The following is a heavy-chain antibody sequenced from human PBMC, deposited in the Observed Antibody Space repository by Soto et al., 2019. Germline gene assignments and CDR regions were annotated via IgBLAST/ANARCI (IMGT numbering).Heavy chain of an antibody. CDR1: GFSLSNARMG. CDR2: IFSNDEK. J-gene: IGHJ3*02. Sequence: QVTLKESGPVLVKPTETLTLTCTVSGFSLSNARMGVSWIRQPPGKALEWLAHIFSNDEKSYSTSLNSRLTISKDTSKRQVVLTMTNMDPVDTATYYCARIRVGATPYDAFDIWGQGTMVTVSS. V-gene: IGHV2-26*01. D-gene: IGHD1-26*01. CDR3: ARIRVGATPYDAFDI.